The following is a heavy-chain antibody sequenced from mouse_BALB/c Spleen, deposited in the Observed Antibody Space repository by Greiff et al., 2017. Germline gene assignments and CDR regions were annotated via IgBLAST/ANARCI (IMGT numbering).Heavy chain of an antibody. CDR1: GFTFSNYW. CDR3: TRGGYWYFDV. CDR2: IRLKSNNYAT. Sequence: EVKVEESGGGLVQPGGSMKLSCVASGFTFSNYWMNWVRQSPEKGLEWVAEIRLKSNNYATHYAESVKGRFTISRDDSKSSVYLQMNNLRAEDTGIYYCTRGGYWYFDVWGAGTTVTVSS. V-gene: IGHV6-6*02. J-gene: IGHJ1*01.